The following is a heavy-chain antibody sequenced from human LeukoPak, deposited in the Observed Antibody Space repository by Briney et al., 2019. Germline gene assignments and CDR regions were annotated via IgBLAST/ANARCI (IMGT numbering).Heavy chain of an antibody. CDR3: ARGGGNIAAAVWFDP. CDR1: GYTFTSYG. Sequence: GASVKVSCMASGYTFTSYGINWVRQATGQGLEWMGWMNPNSGNTGYAQKFQGRVTMTRNTSISTAYMELSSLRSEDTAVYYCARGGGNIAAAVWFDPWGQGTLVTVSS. D-gene: IGHD6-13*01. V-gene: IGHV1-8*01. CDR2: MNPNSGNT. J-gene: IGHJ5*02.